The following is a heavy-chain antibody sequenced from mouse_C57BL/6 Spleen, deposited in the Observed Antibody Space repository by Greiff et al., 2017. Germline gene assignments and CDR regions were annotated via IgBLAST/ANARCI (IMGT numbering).Heavy chain of an antibody. CDR1: GYTFTDYN. CDR2: INPNNGGT. CDR3: ARSGGSSYNFDY. J-gene: IGHJ2*01. V-gene: IGHV1-22*01. Sequence: VKLMESGPELVKPGASVKMSCKASGYTFTDYNMHWVKQSHGKSLEWIGYINPNNGGTSYNQKFKGKATLTVNKSSSTAYMELRSLTSEDSAVYYCARSGGSSYNFDYWGQGTTLTVSS. D-gene: IGHD1-1*01.